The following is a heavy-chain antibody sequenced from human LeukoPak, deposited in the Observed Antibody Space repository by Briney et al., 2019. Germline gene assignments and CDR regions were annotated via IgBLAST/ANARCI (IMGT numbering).Heavy chain of an antibody. V-gene: IGHV1-2*02. CDR2: INPNNGGT. D-gene: IGHD1-26*01. CDR3: ALRLGSTGDYHYGMDV. J-gene: IGHJ6*02. CDR1: RHPITGYY. Sequence: ASVKVSCKASRHPITGYYIHWVRQVPGQGLEWMGWINPNNGGTNYAQKFQGGVTMTRDTAISTVYMELSRLSSDHTAVYFCALRLGSTGDYHYGMDVWGQGTTVTVSS.